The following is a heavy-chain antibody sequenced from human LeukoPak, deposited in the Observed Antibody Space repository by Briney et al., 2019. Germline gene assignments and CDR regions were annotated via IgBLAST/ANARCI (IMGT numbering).Heavy chain of an antibody. CDR1: GGTFSSYA. V-gene: IGHV1-69*06. Sequence: ASVKVSCKASGGTFSSYAISWVRQAPGQGLEWMGGIIPIFGTANYAQKFQGRVTITADKSTSTAYMELSSLRSEDTAVYYCARGTYYYGSGSYSPTDYWGQGTLVTVSS. CDR2: IIPIFGTA. CDR3: ARGTYYYGSGSYSPTDY. J-gene: IGHJ4*02. D-gene: IGHD3-10*01.